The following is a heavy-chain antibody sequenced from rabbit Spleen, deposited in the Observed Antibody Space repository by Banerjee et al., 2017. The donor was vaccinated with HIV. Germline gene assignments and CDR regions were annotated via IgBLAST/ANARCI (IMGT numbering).Heavy chain of an antibody. V-gene: IGHV1S39*01. Sequence: QEQLVESGGGLVQPGGSLKLSCKASGFDFSSYGVSWVRQAPGKGLEWIGYIDLAFGSTFYASWAKGRFPISKASSPPVTLQMTSVTAGDTATYFCARDTATSFSTYGMDLWGPGTLVTVS. D-gene: IGHD1-1*01. J-gene: IGHJ6*01. CDR3: ARDTATSFSTYGMDL. CDR1: GFDFSSYG. CDR2: IDLAFGST.